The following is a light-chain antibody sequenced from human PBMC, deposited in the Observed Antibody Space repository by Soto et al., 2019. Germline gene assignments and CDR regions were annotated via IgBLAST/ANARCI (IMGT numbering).Light chain of an antibody. J-gene: IGLJ1*01. Sequence: QSALTQPASVSGSPGQSITISCTGTSSDVGGYNYVSWYQQHPGKAPKLMMYEVSNRPSGVSNRFSGFKSGNTASLTISGLQAEDEADYDCSSYTSSSTRGVFGTGSKLTLL. CDR2: EVS. V-gene: IGLV2-14*01. CDR1: SSDVGGYNY. CDR3: SSYTSSSTRGV.